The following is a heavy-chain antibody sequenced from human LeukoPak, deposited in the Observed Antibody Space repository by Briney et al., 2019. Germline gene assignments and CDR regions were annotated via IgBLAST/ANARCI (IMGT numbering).Heavy chain of an antibody. Sequence: SETLSLTCTVSGGSISSSNYYWGWIRQPPGKGLEWIGSIYYSGSTYYNPSLKSRVTISVDTSKNQFSLKLKSVTAADTAAYYCARGAGPPLNWGQGTLVTVSS. J-gene: IGHJ4*02. V-gene: IGHV4-39*01. CDR3: ARGAGPPLN. CDR2: IYYSGST. CDR1: GGSISSSNYY.